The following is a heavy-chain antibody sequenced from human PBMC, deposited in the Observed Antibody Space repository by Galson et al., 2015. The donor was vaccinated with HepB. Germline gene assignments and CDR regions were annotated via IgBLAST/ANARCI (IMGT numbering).Heavy chain of an antibody. V-gene: IGHV3-7*03. CDR3: AREARYYDILTGYYGHYYYGMDV. CDR1: EFTFSKYW. J-gene: IGHJ6*02. D-gene: IGHD3-9*01. Sequence: SLRLSCAASEFTFSKYWMSWVRQAPGKGLEWVAKINQDGSEKYDVDSVKGRFTISRDNAKNSLYLQMNSLRAEDTAVYYCAREARYYDILTGYYGHYYYGMDVWGQGTTVTVSS. CDR2: INQDGSEK.